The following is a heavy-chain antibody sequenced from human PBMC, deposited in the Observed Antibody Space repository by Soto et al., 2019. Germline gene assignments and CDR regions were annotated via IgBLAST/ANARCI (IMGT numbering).Heavy chain of an antibody. D-gene: IGHD3-22*01. J-gene: IGHJ6*02. CDR1: GDSVSSNSAT. V-gene: IGHV6-1*01. Sequence: SQTLSLTCAISGDSVSSNSATWNWIRQSPSRGLEWLGRTYYRSKWYNDYAVSVKSRITINPDTSKNQFSLQLNSVTPEDTAVYYCVTGHDVDSSTYPDGMDVCGQVNTVTVS. CDR2: TYYRSKWYN. CDR3: VTGHDVDSSTYPDGMDV.